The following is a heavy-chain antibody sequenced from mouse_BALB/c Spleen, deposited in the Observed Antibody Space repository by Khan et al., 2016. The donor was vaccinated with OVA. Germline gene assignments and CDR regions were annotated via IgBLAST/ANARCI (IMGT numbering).Heavy chain of an antibody. V-gene: IGHV2-2*02. D-gene: IGHD2-4*01. Sequence: QVQLKQSGPGLVQPSQSLSITCTVSGFSLNNYSVHWVRQSPGKGLEWLGVIWSAGSTDYNAAFISRLTISKDNSRSQGFFKKNSRQPNDTAIYYCARRGYDYGRGALFAYWGQATLVTVSA. CDR1: GFSLNNYS. J-gene: IGHJ3*01. CDR2: IWSAGST. CDR3: ARRGYDYGRGALFAY.